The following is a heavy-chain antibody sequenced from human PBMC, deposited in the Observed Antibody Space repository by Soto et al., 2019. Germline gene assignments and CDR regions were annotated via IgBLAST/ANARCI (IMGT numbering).Heavy chain of an antibody. CDR1: GGSLRNSV. CDR3: ARLGHPGH. Sequence: QVQLVQSGAEVKKPGSSVKVTCTASGGSLRNSVISWVRQAPAQRLEWMGGVISIFGTATYAQKFQGRVTMTADEATSTAYMDLSSLSPDDPAVYYCARLGHPGHWGPGTLVIVSS. J-gene: IGHJ4*02. CDR2: VISIFGTA. V-gene: IGHV1-69*01.